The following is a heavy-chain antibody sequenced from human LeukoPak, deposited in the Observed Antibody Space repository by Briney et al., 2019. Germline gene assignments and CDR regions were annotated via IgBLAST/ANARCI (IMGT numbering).Heavy chain of an antibody. J-gene: IGHJ4*02. D-gene: IGHD5-12*01. V-gene: IGHV3-7*01. CDR2: IRQDGSEN. Sequence: GGSLRLSCAASGFTFSSHWMSWVRQAPGKGLEWVANIRQDGSENYYVDSVKGRFTISRDNAKNSLYLQMNSLRAEDTAVYYCARVREVSSGYDYGYWGQGTLVTVSS. CDR3: ARVREVSSGYDYGY. CDR1: GFTFSSHW.